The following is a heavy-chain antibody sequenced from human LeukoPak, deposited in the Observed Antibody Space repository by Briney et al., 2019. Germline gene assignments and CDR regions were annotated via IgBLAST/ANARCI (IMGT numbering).Heavy chain of an antibody. J-gene: IGHJ4*02. V-gene: IGHV1-46*01. CDR2: INPSGGST. CDR3: ARGRLGELSLYLTFDY. Sequence: ASVKVSCKASGYTFTSYYMHWVRQAPGQGLEWMGIINPSGGSTSYAQKFQGRVTMTRDTSTSTVYMELSSLRSEDTAVYYYARGRLGELSLYLTFDYWGQGTLVTVSS. D-gene: IGHD3-16*02. CDR1: GYTFTSYY.